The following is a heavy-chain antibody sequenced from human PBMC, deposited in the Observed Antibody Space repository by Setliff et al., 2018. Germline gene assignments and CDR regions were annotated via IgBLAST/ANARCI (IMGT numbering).Heavy chain of an antibody. CDR2: IYPGDPDT. J-gene: IGHJ5*02. V-gene: IGHV5-51*01. D-gene: IGHD6-6*01. Sequence: PGESLTISCKGSGYSFTSYWIGWVRQMPGKGLEWMGIIYPGDPDTRYSPSFQGQVTISADKSISTAYLQWSSLKASDTAMYYCARSRSSSPWNNWFDPWGQGTLVTVSS. CDR1: GYSFTSYW. CDR3: ARSRSSSPWNNWFDP.